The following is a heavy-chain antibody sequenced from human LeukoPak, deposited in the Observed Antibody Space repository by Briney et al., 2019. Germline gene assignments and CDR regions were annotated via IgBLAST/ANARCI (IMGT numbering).Heavy chain of an antibody. Sequence: GGSLRLSCAASGFTFSDYYMSWIRQAPGKGLEWVSYISSSGSTIYYADSVKGRFTISRDNAKNSLYLQMNSLRAEDTAMYYCARATGEVPVRGWAFDIWGQGTMVTVSS. V-gene: IGHV3-11*01. J-gene: IGHJ3*02. CDR3: ARATGEVPVRGWAFDI. CDR1: GFTFSDYY. CDR2: ISSSGSTI. D-gene: IGHD2-15*01.